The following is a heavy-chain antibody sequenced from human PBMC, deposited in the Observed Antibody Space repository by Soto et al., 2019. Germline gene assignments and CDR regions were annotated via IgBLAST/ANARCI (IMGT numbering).Heavy chain of an antibody. Sequence: QVQLQQWGAGLLKPSETLSLTCAVYGGSFSGYYWTWIRQPPGAGLEWIGEINHDERTNYNLSLKRRFTISVDTSKNQFSLKLSSVTAADAAVYYCARRSGDLNWYFDLWGRGTLVTVSS. J-gene: IGHJ2*01. CDR3: ARRSGDLNWYFDL. D-gene: IGHD3-3*01. V-gene: IGHV4-34*01. CDR1: GGSFSGYY. CDR2: INHDERT.